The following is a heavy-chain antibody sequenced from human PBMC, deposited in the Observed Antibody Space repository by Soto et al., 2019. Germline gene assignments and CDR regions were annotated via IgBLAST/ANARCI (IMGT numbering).Heavy chain of an antibody. CDR3: ARGKHYDSYWYFDL. Sequence: QVQLVQSGAEVKKPGSSVKVSCKASGGTFSSCAIGWVRQAPGQGLEWMGGIIPIFGTANYAQKFQGRVTITADESTTTAYMELSSLRSEDTAVYYCARGKHYDSYWYFDLWGRGTLVTVSS. CDR1: GGTFSSCA. J-gene: IGHJ2*01. V-gene: IGHV1-69*12. D-gene: IGHD4-17*01. CDR2: IIPIFGTA.